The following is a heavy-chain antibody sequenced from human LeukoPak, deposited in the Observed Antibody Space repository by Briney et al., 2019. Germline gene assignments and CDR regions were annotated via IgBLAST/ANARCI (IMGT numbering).Heavy chain of an antibody. CDR3: AKDLKAVEWLLLAYFDY. V-gene: IGHV3-23*01. CDR2: ISGSGGST. J-gene: IGHJ4*02. D-gene: IGHD3-22*01. Sequence: PGGSLRLSCVASGFSLSNFQMYWVRQAPGKGLEWVSAISGSGGSTYYADSVKGRFTISRDNSKNTLYLQMNSLRAEDTAVYYCAKDLKAVEWLLLAYFDYWGQGTLVTVSS. CDR1: GFSLSNFQ.